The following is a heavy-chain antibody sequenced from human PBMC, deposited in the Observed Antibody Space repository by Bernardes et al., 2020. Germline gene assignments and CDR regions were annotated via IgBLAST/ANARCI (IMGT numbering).Heavy chain of an antibody. D-gene: IGHD2-8*01. V-gene: IGHV3-33*01. CDR1: GFTFRSYG. J-gene: IGHJ6*03. CDR2: IWYDGSNK. CDR3: ARDRVRYDSYYYYMDV. Sequence: VGSLILSCAASGFTFRSYGMHWVRQAPGKGLEWVAVIWYDGSNKYYADSVKGRFTISRDNSKNTLYLQMNSLRAEDTAVYYCARDRVRYDSYYYYMDVWGKGTTVTVSS.